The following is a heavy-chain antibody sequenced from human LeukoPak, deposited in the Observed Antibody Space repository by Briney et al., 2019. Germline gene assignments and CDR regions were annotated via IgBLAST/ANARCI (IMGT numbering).Heavy chain of an antibody. CDR1: GGSISSSSYY. Sequence: SETLSLTCTVSGGSISSSSYYWGWIRQPPGKGLEWIGSIYYSGSTYYNPSLKSRVTISVDTSKNQFSLKLSSVTAADTAVYYCARAPAYSSSLDAFDIWGQGTMVTVSS. V-gene: IGHV4-39*01. CDR3: ARAPAYSSSLDAFDI. CDR2: IYYSGST. J-gene: IGHJ3*02. D-gene: IGHD6-13*01.